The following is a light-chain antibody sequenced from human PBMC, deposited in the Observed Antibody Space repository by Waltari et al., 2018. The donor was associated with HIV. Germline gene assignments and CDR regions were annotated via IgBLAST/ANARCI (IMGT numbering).Light chain of an antibody. J-gene: IGLJ3*02. V-gene: IGLV4-69*01. Sequence: QLVLTQSPSASASLGSSVQTTSTLRSAPHSYDITWHHQQPEKGPRYLMKLNSDGSHSKGDGIPDRFSGSSSGAERYLTICSLQSEDEADYYCQTWGTGIWVFGGGTKLTVL. CDR3: QTWGTGIWV. CDR2: LNSDGSH. CDR1: SAPHSYD.